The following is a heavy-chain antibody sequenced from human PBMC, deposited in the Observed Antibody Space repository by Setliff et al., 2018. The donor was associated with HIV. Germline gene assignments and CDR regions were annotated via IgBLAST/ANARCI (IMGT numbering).Heavy chain of an antibody. CDR3: ARGGYSSKWYSWFDP. J-gene: IGHJ5*01. D-gene: IGHD2-2*01. CDR2: IYYSGST. CDR1: GGSISSSNW. Sequence: SETLSLTCAVSGGSISSSNWWSWVRQPPGKGLEWIGSIYYSGSTYYNPSLKSRVTISIDTTKKQLFLRVRSVTAADTAVYYCARGGYSSKWYSWFDPWGQGTLVTVSS. V-gene: IGHV4-4*02.